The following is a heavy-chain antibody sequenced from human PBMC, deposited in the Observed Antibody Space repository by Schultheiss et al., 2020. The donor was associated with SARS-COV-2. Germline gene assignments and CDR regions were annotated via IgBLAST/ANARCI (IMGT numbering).Heavy chain of an antibody. D-gene: IGHD3-22*01. V-gene: IGHV4-30-4*01. Sequence: SETLSLTCTVSGGSISSGDYYWSWSRQPPGKGLEWIGYIYYSGSTYYNPSLKSRVTISVDTSKNQFSLKLSSVTAADTAVYYCARDFFRISYYDSSGYQFYYYYGMDVWGQGTTVTVSS. J-gene: IGHJ6*02. CDR1: GGSISSGDYY. CDR2: IYYSGST. CDR3: ARDFFRISYYDSSGYQFYYYYGMDV.